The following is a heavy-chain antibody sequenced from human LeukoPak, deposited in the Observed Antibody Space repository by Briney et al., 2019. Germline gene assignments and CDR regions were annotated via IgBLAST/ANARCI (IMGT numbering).Heavy chain of an antibody. J-gene: IGHJ4*02. CDR2: ISWNSGSI. D-gene: IGHD1-26*01. CDR1: GFTFDDYA. CDR3: AKDALGHFDY. Sequence: GGSLRLSCAASGFTFDDYAMHWVRQAPGKGLEWVSGISWNSGSIGYADSMKGRFTISRDNAKNSLYLQMNSLRAEDTALYYCAKDALGHFDYWGQGTLVTVSS. V-gene: IGHV3-9*01.